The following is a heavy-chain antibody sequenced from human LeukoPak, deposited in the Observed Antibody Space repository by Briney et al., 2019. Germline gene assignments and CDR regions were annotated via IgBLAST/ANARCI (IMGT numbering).Heavy chain of an antibody. D-gene: IGHD6-19*01. CDR3: ARDSIAVAPTDNYFDY. CDR2: IRYDGSNK. CDR1: GFTFSSYG. V-gene: IGHV3-30*02. J-gene: IGHJ4*02. Sequence: GGSLRLSCAASGFTFSSYGMHWVRQAPGKGLEWVAFIRYDGSNKYYADSVKGRFTISRDNSKNTLYLQMNSLRAEDTAVYYCARDSIAVAPTDNYFDYWGQGTLVTVSS.